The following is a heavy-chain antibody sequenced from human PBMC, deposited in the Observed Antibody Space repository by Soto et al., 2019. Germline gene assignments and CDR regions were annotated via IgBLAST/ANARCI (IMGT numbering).Heavy chain of an antibody. V-gene: IGHV3-11*01. Sequence: GGSLRLSCAASGFTFSDYYMIWLRQAPGKGLEWVSYISSSGSTIYYADSVKGRFTISRDNAKNSLYLQMNSLRAEDTAVYYCARLRYQLLWGYYYYYMDVWGKGTTVTVSS. CDR3: ARLRYQLLWGYYYYYMDV. D-gene: IGHD2-2*01. CDR1: GFTFSDYY. CDR2: ISSSGSTI. J-gene: IGHJ6*03.